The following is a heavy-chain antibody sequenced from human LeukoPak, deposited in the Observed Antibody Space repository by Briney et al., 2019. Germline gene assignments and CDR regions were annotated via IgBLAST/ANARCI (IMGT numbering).Heavy chain of an antibody. J-gene: IGHJ4*02. D-gene: IGHD3-22*01. Sequence: SETLSLTCTVSGGSISSYYWSWIRHPPGKGLEGIGYIYSSGSTSYNPSPESRVTISVDTSKNQFSLKLSSVTAADTAVYYCARHYYHSSGSYSFDYWGQGTLVTVSS. CDR1: GGSISSYY. CDR3: ARHYYHSSGSYSFDY. V-gene: IGHV4-59*01. CDR2: IYSSGST.